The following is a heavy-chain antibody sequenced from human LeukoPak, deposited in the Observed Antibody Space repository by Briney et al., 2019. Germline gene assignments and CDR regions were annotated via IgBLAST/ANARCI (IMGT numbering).Heavy chain of an antibody. D-gene: IGHD2-2*01. V-gene: IGHV4-34*01. J-gene: IGHJ4*02. CDR1: GGSFSGYY. Sequence: SETLSLTCAVYGGSFSGYYWSWIRQPPGKGLEWIGEINHSGSTNYNPSLKSRVTISVDTSKNQFSLKLSSVTAADTAVYYCARGFQGNIVVVPAAAFDYWGQGTLVTVSS. CDR2: INHSGST. CDR3: ARGFQGNIVVVPAAAFDY.